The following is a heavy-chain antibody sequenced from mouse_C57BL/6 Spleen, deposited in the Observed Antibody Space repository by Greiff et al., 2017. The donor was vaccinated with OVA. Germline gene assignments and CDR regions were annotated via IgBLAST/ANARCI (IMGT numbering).Heavy chain of an antibody. CDR2: IDPSDSET. V-gene: IGHV1-52*01. Sequence: VQLQQPGAELVRPGSSVKLSCKASGYTFTSYWMHWVKQRPIQGLEWIGNIDPSDSETHYNQKFKDKATLTVDKSSSTAYMQLSSLTSEDSAVYYCARGTTVVSDWYCDVWGTGTTVTVSS. CDR1: GYTFTSYW. CDR3: ARGTTVVSDWYCDV. D-gene: IGHD1-1*01. J-gene: IGHJ1*03.